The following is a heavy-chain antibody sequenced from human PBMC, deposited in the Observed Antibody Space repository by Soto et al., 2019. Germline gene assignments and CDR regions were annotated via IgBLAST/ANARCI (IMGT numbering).Heavy chain of an antibody. CDR3: ARTYSSSWNYLDY. J-gene: IGHJ4*02. CDR1: GFTFDSHT. Sequence: QVHLVEAGGGVVQPGRSLTLSCAASGFTFDSHTMHWVRQTPGKGLEWVAYISYDGSLQDHAHSVKGRFSISRDNGRNTVFLEMNSLRPEDSAVYYCARTYSSSWNYLDYWGQGTLVTVSS. CDR2: ISYDGSLQ. V-gene: IGHV3-30*04. D-gene: IGHD2-2*01.